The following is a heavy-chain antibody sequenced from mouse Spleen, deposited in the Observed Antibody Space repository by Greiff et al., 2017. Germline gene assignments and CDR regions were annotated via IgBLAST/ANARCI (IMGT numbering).Heavy chain of an antibody. J-gene: IGHJ4*01. CDR3: AREYYYGSSSYYAMDY. CDR2: ISSGGGNT. CDR1: GFTFSSYA. V-gene: IGHV5-9*04. Sequence: EVKLVESGGGLVKLGGSLKLSCAASGFTFSSYAMSWVRQTPEKRLEWVATISSGGGNTYYPDSVKGRFTISRDNAKNTLYLQMSSLKSEDTAMYYCAREYYYGSSSYYAMDYWGQGTSVTVSS. D-gene: IGHD1-1*01.